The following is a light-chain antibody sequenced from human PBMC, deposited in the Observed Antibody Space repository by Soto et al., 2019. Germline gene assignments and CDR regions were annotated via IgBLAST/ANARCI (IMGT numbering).Light chain of an antibody. CDR3: QQYHNWPPLT. J-gene: IGKJ4*01. Sequence: EVVMTQSPATLSVSPGERATLSCRASQSVGSKLAWYKQKPGQAPSLLIFDAFTRATGIPARLSGSGSGTECTLFISSLQSEDFAVYYGQQYHNWPPLTFGGGTNVEI. CDR1: QSVGSK. V-gene: IGKV3-15*01. CDR2: DAF.